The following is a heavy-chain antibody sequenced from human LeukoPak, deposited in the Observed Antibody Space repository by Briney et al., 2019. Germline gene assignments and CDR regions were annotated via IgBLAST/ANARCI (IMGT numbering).Heavy chain of an antibody. CDR2: INPSGGST. J-gene: IGHJ4*02. V-gene: IGHV1-46*01. CDR3: ARALSKDGLDY. D-gene: IGHD2/OR15-2a*01. Sequence: ASVKVSCKASGYTFTSYYMHWVRQAPGQGLEWMGIINPSGGSTSYAQKFQGRVTMTRDMSTSTVYMELSSLRSEDTAVYYCARALSKDGLDYWGQGTLVTVSS. CDR1: GYTFTSYY.